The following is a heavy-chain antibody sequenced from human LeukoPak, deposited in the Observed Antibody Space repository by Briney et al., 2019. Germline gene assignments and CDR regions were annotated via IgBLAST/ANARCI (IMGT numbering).Heavy chain of an antibody. CDR3: AELGITMIGGV. J-gene: IGHJ6*04. Sequence: GGSLRHSCAASGFTFSNYSMNWVRQAPGKGLEWVSSISSSSNYIYYADSVKGRFTISRDNAKNSLYLQMNSLRAEDTAVYYCAELGITMIGGVWGKGTTVTISS. V-gene: IGHV3-21*01. D-gene: IGHD3-10*02. CDR1: GFTFSNYS. CDR2: ISSSSNYI.